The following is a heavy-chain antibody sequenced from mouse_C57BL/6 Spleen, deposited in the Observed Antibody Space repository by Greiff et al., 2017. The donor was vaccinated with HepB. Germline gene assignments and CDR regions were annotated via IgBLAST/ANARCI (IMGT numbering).Heavy chain of an antibody. Sequence: ESGPGLVKPSQSLSLTCSVTGYSITSGYYWNWIRQFPGNKLEWMGYISYDGSNNYNPSLKNRISITRDTSKNQFFLKLNSVTTEDTATYYCARGGLLLYFDVWGTGTTVTVSS. J-gene: IGHJ1*03. V-gene: IGHV3-6*01. CDR1: GYSITSGYY. CDR3: ARGGLLLYFDV. D-gene: IGHD2-3*01. CDR2: ISYDGSN.